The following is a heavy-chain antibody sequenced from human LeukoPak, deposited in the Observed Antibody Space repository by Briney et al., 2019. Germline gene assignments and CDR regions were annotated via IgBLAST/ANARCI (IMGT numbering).Heavy chain of an antibody. V-gene: IGHV3-48*03. CDR3: AIREQLVAESHGATLSDY. CDR2: ISSSGSTI. CDR1: GFTFSSYE. Sequence: PGGSLRLSCAASGFTFSSYEMNWVRQAPGKGLEWVSYISSSGSTIYYADSVKGRFTISRDNAKNSLYLQMNSLRAEDTAVYYCAIREQLVAESHGATLSDYWGQGTLVTVSS. D-gene: IGHD6-6*01. J-gene: IGHJ4*02.